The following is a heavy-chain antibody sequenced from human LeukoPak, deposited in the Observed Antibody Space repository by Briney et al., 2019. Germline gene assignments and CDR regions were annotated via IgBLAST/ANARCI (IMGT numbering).Heavy chain of an antibody. J-gene: IGHJ4*02. D-gene: IGHD3-10*01. CDR1: GFTFSSYE. Sequence: GGSLRLSCAASGFTFSSYEMNRVRQAPGKGLEWVSGISGSGGSTYYADSVKGRFTISRDNSKNTLYLQMNSLRAADTAVYYCAKSYYYNSGSWGIFDYWGQGTLVTVSS. CDR2: ISGSGGST. CDR3: AKSYYYNSGSWGIFDY. V-gene: IGHV3-23*01.